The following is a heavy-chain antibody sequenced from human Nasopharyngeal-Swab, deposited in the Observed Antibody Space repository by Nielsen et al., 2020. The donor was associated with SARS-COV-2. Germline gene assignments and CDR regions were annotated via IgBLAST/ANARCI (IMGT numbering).Heavy chain of an antibody. CDR2: IVVGSGNT. D-gene: IGHD1-26*01. V-gene: IGHV1-58*01. CDR1: GFTFTSSA. Sequence: SVKVSCKASGFTFTSSAVQWVRQARGQRLEWIGWIVVGSGNTNYAQKFQERVTITRDMSTSTAYMELSSPRSEDTAVYYCAADLGSPVGAGYWGQGTLVTVSS. J-gene: IGHJ4*02. CDR3: AADLGSPVGAGY.